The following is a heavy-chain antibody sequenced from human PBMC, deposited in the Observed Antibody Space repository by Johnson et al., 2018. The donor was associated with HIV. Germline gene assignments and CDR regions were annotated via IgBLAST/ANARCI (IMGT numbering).Heavy chain of an antibody. Sequence: QVQLVESGGGLVKPGGSLRLSCAASGFTFSDYYMSWIRQAPGKGLEWVSYIISSGSTIYYAYSVKCRFTISRDNAKNSLYLQMNRLRAEDTAVYYCAKSGGGYSDPRAGDDAFDIWGQGTMVTVSS. V-gene: IGHV3-11*01. D-gene: IGHD5-18*01. CDR2: IISSGSTI. CDR3: AKSGGGYSDPRAGDDAFDI. J-gene: IGHJ3*02. CDR1: GFTFSDYY.